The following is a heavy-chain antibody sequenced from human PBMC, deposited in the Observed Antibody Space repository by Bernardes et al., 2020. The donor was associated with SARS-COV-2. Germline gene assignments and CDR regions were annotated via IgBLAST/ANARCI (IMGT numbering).Heavy chain of an antibody. J-gene: IGHJ4*02. Sequence: GGSLRLSCAASGFTFSSYAMHWVRQAPGKGLEWVAVISYDGSNKYYADSVKGRFTISRDNAENTLYLQMNSLRDEDTAIYFCGKGTVSGTTAAEYWGQGTLVIVSS. V-gene: IGHV3-30-3*01. CDR3: GKGTVSGTTAAEY. CDR2: ISYDGSNK. CDR1: GFTFSSYA. D-gene: IGHD1-20*01.